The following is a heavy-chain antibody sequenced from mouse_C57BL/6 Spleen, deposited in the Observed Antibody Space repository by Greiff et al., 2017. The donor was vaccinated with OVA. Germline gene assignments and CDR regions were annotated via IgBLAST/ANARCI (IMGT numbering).Heavy chain of an antibody. Sequence: QVQLKESGPGLVQPSQSLSITCTVSGFSFTSYGVHWVRQSPGKGLEWLGVIWRGGSTDYNAAFMSRLSITKDNSKSQVFFKMNSLQADDTAIYYCAKNNPLGSSYVGAMDYWGQGTSVTVSS. CDR3: AKNNPLGSSYVGAMDY. CDR1: GFSFTSYG. J-gene: IGHJ4*01. D-gene: IGHD1-1*01. V-gene: IGHV2-5*01. CDR2: IWRGGST.